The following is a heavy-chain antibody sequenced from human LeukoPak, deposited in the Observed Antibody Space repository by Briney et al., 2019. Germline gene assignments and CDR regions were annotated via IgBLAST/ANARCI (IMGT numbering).Heavy chain of an antibody. CDR1: GGSISSGSYY. Sequence: PSQTLSLTCTVSGGSISSGSYYWSWIRQPAGKGLEWIGRIYTSGSTNYNPSLKSRVAISVDTSKNQFSLKLSSVSAADTAVYYCARGGDRFDYWGQGTLVTVSS. D-gene: IGHD4-17*01. CDR3: ARGGDRFDY. J-gene: IGHJ4*02. V-gene: IGHV4-61*02. CDR2: IYTSGST.